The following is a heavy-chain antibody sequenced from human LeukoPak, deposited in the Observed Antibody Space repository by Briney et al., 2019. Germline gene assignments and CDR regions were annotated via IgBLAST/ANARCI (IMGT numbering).Heavy chain of an antibody. D-gene: IGHD1-26*01. J-gene: IGHJ6*03. CDR1: GGSISSYY. Sequence: PSETLSLTCTVSGGSISSYYWSWIRQPPGKGLEWIGEINHSGSTNYNPSLKSRVTISVDTSKNQFSLKLSSVTAADTAVYYCARPPVGATRGAPPSYYMDVWGKGTTVTVSS. CDR2: INHSGST. CDR3: ARPPVGATRGAPPSYYMDV. V-gene: IGHV4-34*01.